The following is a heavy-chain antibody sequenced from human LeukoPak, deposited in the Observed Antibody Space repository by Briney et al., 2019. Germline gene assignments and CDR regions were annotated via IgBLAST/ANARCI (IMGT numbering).Heavy chain of an antibody. V-gene: IGHV4-59*08. J-gene: IGHJ4*02. CDR2: IYYSGST. CDR3: ATLALYGAGLPWFDY. D-gene: IGHD3-10*01. CDR1: GGSISSYY. Sequence: SETLSLTCTVSGGSISSYYWSWIRQPPGKGLEWIGYIYYSGSTNYNPSLKSRVTISVDTSKNQFSLKLSSVTAADTAVYYCATLALYGAGLPWFDYWGQGALVTVSS.